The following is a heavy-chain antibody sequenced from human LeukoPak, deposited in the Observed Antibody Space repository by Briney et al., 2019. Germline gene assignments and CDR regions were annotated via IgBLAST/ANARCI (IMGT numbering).Heavy chain of an antibody. D-gene: IGHD3-10*01. CDR1: GGSFSGYY. CDR3: ARGWTGILDY. CDR2: INHSGST. Sequence: PSETLSLTCAVYGGSFSGYYWSWIRQPPGKGLEWIGEINHSGSTNYNPSLKSRVTISVDTSKSQFSLKLSSVTAADTAVYYCARGWTGILDYWGQGTLVTVSS. J-gene: IGHJ4*02. V-gene: IGHV4-34*01.